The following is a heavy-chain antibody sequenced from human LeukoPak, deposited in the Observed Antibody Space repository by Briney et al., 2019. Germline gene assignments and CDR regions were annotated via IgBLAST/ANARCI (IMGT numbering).Heavy chain of an antibody. CDR2: ISAYNSNT. CDR3: ARDRALMTTVTTSHY. V-gene: IGHV1-18*01. D-gene: IGHD4-17*01. CDR1: GYTFTSYG. J-gene: IGHJ4*02. Sequence: ASVKVSCKASGYTFTSYGISWVRQAPGQGLEWMGWISAYNSNTNYAQKLQGRVTMTTDTSTSTAYMELRSLRSDDTAVYYCARDRALMTTVTTSHYWGQGTLVTVSS.